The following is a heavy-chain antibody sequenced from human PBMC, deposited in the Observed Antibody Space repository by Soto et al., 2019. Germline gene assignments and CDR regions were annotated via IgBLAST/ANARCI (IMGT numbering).Heavy chain of an antibody. CDR1: GFSLTTSGVG. CDR3: AHRILRTVFGLVTTTAIYFDF. V-gene: IGHV2-5*02. Sequence: QITLNESGHSVVKPAETLTLTCTFSGFSLTTSGVGVGWIRQSPGKAPEWLALIYWDDDKRYSASLKSRLTITKDTSKNQVVLTMASVDPADTATYYCAHRILRTVFGLVTTTAIYFDFWGQGTPVVVSS. D-gene: IGHD3-3*01. J-gene: IGHJ4*02. CDR2: IYWDDDK.